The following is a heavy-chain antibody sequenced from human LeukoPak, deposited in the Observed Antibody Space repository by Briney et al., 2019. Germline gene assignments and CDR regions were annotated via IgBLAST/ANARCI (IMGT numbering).Heavy chain of an antibody. CDR3: AKDLGGEGGSGFPGY. CDR1: GFTFSSYA. J-gene: IGHJ4*02. CDR2: ISGSSSDT. V-gene: IGHV3-23*01. D-gene: IGHD3-10*01. Sequence: PGGSLRLSCAASGFTFSSYAMSWARQVPGKGLEWVSAISGSSSDTYYADSVKGRFTISRDNSKSTLYLQMNSLRAEDTAVYNCAKDLGGEGGSGFPGYWGQGTLVTVSS.